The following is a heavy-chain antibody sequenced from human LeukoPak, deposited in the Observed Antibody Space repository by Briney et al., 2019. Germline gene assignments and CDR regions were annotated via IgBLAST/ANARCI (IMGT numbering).Heavy chain of an antibody. V-gene: IGHV3-7*01. D-gene: IGHD6-19*01. CDR3: ARAPSGYSSGWHDY. CDR1: GFTFSSYW. Sequence: GGSLRLSCAASGFTFSSYWMSWVRQAPGKGLEWVANIKQDGSEKYYVDSVKGRFTISRDNAKNSLYLQMNSLRAEDTAVYYCARAPSGYSSGWHDYWGQGTLVTVSS. J-gene: IGHJ4*02. CDR2: IKQDGSEK.